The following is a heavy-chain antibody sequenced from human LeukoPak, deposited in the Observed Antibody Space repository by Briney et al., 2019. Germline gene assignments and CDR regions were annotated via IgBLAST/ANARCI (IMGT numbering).Heavy chain of an antibody. D-gene: IGHD5-18*01. Sequence: SETLSLTCTVSGGSISSYYWGWIRQPPGKGLEWIGSIYYSGSTYYNPSLKSRVTISVDTSKNQFSLKLSSVTAADTAVYYCARWGIPDTAGRTSDAFDIWGQGTMVTVSS. CDR3: ARWGIPDTAGRTSDAFDI. CDR2: IYYSGST. V-gene: IGHV4-39*01. J-gene: IGHJ3*02. CDR1: GGSISSYY.